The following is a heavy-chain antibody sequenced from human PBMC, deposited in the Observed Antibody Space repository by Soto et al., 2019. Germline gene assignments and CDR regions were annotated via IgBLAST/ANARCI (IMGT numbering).Heavy chain of an antibody. CDR3: ASSCSGGSCYYFDY. V-gene: IGHV1-18*01. D-gene: IGHD2-15*01. CDR2: ISAYNGNT. CDR1: GYTFTSYG. Sequence: ASVKVSCKASGYTFTSYGISWVRQAPGQGLEWMGWISAYNGNTNYAQKLQGRVTMTTDTSTSTAYMELRSLRSDDTAVYYCASSCSGGSCYYFDYWGQGTLVTAPQ. J-gene: IGHJ4*02.